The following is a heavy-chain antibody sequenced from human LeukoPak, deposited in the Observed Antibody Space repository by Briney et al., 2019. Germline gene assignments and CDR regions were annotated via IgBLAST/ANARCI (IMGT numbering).Heavy chain of an antibody. V-gene: IGHV4-59*01. CDR2: IYYSGNT. Sequence: SETLSLTXTVSGGSISPYYWSWIRQPPGRGLEWLGYIYYSGNTDYNPSLTSRGAILVDPSKNKFSLMLSSVTAADTAVYYCARSTGSTMFIDYWGQGTLVTVSS. CDR3: ARSTGSTMFIDY. D-gene: IGHD3-10*02. CDR1: GGSISPYY. J-gene: IGHJ4*02.